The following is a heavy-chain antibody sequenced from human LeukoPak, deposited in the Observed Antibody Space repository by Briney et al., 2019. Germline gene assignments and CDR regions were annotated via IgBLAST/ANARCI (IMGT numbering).Heavy chain of an antibody. CDR2: MYSGGDT. V-gene: IGHV3-53*01. D-gene: IGHD4-17*01. CDR1: GFTVSNNY. CDR3: ARGLDYGDSDY. J-gene: IGHJ4*02. Sequence: GGSLRLSCVISGFTVSNNYMSWVRQAPGKGLEWVTLMYSGGDTFYADSVKGRFTISRDTSKNTVYLQMENLRPEDTAMYYCARGLDYGDSDYWGQGTLVTVSS.